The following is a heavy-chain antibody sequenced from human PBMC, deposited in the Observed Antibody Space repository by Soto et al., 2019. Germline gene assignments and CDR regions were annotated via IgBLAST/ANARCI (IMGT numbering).Heavy chain of an antibody. Sequence: PSETLSLTCTVSGGSISSCDYYWSWIRQPPGKGLEWIGYIYYSGSTYYNPSLKSRVTISVDTSKNQFSLKLSSVTAADTAVYYCARVTIFEANYYFDYWGQGALVTVSS. D-gene: IGHD3-3*01. J-gene: IGHJ4*02. CDR1: GGSISSCDYY. CDR3: ARVTIFEANYYFDY. CDR2: IYYSGST. V-gene: IGHV4-30-4*01.